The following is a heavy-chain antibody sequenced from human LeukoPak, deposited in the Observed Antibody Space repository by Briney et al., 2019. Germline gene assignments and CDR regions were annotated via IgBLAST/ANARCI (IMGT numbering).Heavy chain of an antibody. J-gene: IGHJ4*02. CDR1: GGSISSGGYY. CDR2: IYYSGST. Sequence: PSQTLSLTCTVSGGSISSGGYYWSWLRQHPGQGLEWIGYIYYSGSTYYNPSLKSRVTISVDTSKNQFSLKLSSVTAADTAVYYCARGGTSPFLSSIAARRGYYFDYWGQGTLVTVSS. V-gene: IGHV4-31*03. CDR3: ARGGTSPFLSSIAARRGYYFDY. D-gene: IGHD6-6*01.